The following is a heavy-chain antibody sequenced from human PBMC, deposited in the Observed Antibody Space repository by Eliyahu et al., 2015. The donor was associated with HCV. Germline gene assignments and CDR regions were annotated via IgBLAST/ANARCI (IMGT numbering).Heavy chain of an antibody. CDR1: XGXLXTYY. CDR3: ASGGGGIAVAGTGGWFDP. CDR2: IHYSGST. Sequence: QVQLQESGPGLVKPSETLSLTCTVSXGXLXTYYXRWXRXPPGKGLEWIGYIHYSGSTNSTPSLKSRVTISLDTSKNQFSLKLTSVTAADTAVYFCASGGGGIAVAGTGGWFDPWGQGTLVTVSS. D-gene: IGHD6-19*01. V-gene: IGHV4-59*01. J-gene: IGHJ5*02.